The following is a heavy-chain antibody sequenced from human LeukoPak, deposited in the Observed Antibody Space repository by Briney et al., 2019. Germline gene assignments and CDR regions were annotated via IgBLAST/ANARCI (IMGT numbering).Heavy chain of an antibody. V-gene: IGHV4-34*01. Sequence: SETLSLTCAVYGGSFSGYYWSWIRQPPGKGLEWIGEINHSGSTNYNPSLRNRVAISIDTSKNQFSLKLNSATAADTAVYYCATSGGFNSPRHYWGQGTLVTVSS. D-gene: IGHD3-16*01. J-gene: IGHJ4*02. CDR1: GGSFSGYY. CDR2: INHSGST. CDR3: ATSGGFNSPRHY.